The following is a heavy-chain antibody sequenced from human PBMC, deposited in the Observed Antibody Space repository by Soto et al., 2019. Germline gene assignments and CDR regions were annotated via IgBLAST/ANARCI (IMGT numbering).Heavy chain of an antibody. Sequence: QVQLVQSGAEVKKPGSSVKVSCKASGGTFSSYAISWVRQAPGQGLEWMGGIIPIFGTANYAQKFQGRVTITADESQSTAYMEQSSLRFEDAAVYCCARETTDLLGGYWGQGTLVTVSS. J-gene: IGHJ4*02. CDR3: ARETTDLLGGY. CDR2: IIPIFGTA. CDR1: GGTFSSYA. D-gene: IGHD4-17*01. V-gene: IGHV1-69*12.